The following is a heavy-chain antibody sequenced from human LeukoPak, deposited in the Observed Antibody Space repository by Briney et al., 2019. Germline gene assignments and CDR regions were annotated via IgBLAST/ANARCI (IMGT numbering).Heavy chain of an antibody. D-gene: IGHD2-21*02. Sequence: ASVKVSCKASGYTFTGYSMHWVRQAPGQGLEWMGWINPNSGGTNYAQKFQGRVTMTRDTSISTAYMELSRLRSDDTAVYYCARGGVDAHCGGDCYSDYWGQGTLVTVSS. CDR1: GYTFTGYS. CDR3: ARGGVDAHCGGDCYSDY. J-gene: IGHJ4*02. CDR2: INPNSGGT. V-gene: IGHV1-2*02.